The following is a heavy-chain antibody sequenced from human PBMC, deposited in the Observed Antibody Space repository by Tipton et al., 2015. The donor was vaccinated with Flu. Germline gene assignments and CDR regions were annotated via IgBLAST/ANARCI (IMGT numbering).Heavy chain of an antibody. Sequence: TLSLTCIVSGYSISSGYYWGWIRQPPGKGLEWIGSIYHTGSTYYNPSLKSRVTISVDTSKKQFSLRLTSVTAADTAVYYCASKVANWGLWEPLDYWGHGTLVTVSS. CDR1: GYSISSGYY. CDR2: IYHTGST. J-gene: IGHJ4*01. CDR3: ASKVANWGLWEPLDY. V-gene: IGHV4-38-2*02. D-gene: IGHD7-27*01.